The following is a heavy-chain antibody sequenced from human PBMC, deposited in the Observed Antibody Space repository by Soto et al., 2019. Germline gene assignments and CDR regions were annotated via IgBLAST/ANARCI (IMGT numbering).Heavy chain of an antibody. CDR1: GGSISGYF. D-gene: IGHD3-10*01. CDR3: GSGDVFDI. CDR2: IYSAGST. J-gene: IGHJ3*02. V-gene: IGHV4-4*07. Sequence: QLQLQESGPGLVKPSETLSLICTVSGGSISGYFWSWVRQPAGKGLEWIGRIYSAGSTNYNPSLISLVTTAVDTSQHQYALKFNSLTPADAAMYYCGSGDVFDIWGRGTKVTVSS.